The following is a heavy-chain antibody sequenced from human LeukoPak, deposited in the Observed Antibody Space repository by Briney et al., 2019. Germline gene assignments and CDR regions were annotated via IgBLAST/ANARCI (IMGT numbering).Heavy chain of an antibody. V-gene: IGHV4-59*01. D-gene: IGHD6-19*01. CDR2: IYYSGST. Sequence: SETLSLTCTVSGGSISSYYWSWIRQPPGKGLEWIGYIYYSGSTNYNPSLKSRVTISVDTSKNQFSLKLSSVTAADTAVYYCARVGNSGSGWYSDAFDIWGQGTMVTVSS. CDR3: ARVGNSGSGWYSDAFDI. J-gene: IGHJ3*02. CDR1: GGSISSYY.